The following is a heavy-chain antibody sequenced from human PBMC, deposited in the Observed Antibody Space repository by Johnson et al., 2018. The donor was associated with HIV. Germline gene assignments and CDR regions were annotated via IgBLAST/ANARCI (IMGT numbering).Heavy chain of an antibody. CDR3: AKSGLFVLVVYAPDVFDV. J-gene: IGHJ3*01. CDR2: TSYDGTHT. CDR1: GFAFSNFA. D-gene: IGHD2-8*02. V-gene: IGHV3-30*18. Sequence: VLLLESGGGVVQPGRSLRLSCAASGFAFSNFAMHWVRQAPGKGLEWVAVTSYDGTHTYYADSVKDRFTISRDNSKNTLYLQMNSLRAEDTAVYYCAKSGLFVLVVYAPDVFDVWGQGTMVTVS.